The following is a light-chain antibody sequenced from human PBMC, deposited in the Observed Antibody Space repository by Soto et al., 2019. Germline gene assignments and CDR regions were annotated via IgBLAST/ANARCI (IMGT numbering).Light chain of an antibody. Sequence: IVLTQSPATLSVSPGESATLSCRASQSIRSHLAWYQPRPGQAPRLLIYGASSRATGIPDRFSGTGSGTDFTLTISRLEPEDFAVYYCQQYGSSPYTFGLGTRLEIK. J-gene: IGKJ5*01. V-gene: IGKV3-20*01. CDR2: GAS. CDR3: QQYGSSPYT. CDR1: QSIRSH.